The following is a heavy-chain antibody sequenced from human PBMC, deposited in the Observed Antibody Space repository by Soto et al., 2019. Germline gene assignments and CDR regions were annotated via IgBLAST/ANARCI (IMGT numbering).Heavy chain of an antibody. J-gene: IGHJ6*02. D-gene: IGHD2-15*01. Sequence: QITLKESGPTLVKPTQTLTLTCTFSGFSLSTSGVGVAWIHQPQGNALEWLALSYWDDGKRYRPSLESRLTIAKDTAKNQVVLTMTNMDSVDTATYYFAYLPCSGGSCYWFSFSGMDVWGQGTTVTVSS. CDR1: GFSLSTSGVG. V-gene: IGHV2-5*02. CDR2: SYWDDGK. CDR3: AYLPCSGGSCYWFSFSGMDV.